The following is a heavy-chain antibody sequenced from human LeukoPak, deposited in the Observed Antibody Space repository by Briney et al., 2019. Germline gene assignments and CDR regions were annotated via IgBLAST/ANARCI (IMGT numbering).Heavy chain of an antibody. CDR1: EVTFRNYA. CDR2: ISYDGNTI. J-gene: IGHJ4*02. Sequence: AGGSLRLSCAASEVTFRNYAVHWVRQAPGKGLQWVAVISYDGNTIHYADSVKGRFIISRDYPKNTLYLQMNSLRAEDTAVYFCAKYSGSYYYPPNWDSWGQGTLVTVSS. V-gene: IGHV3-30-3*01. D-gene: IGHD1-26*01. CDR3: AKYSGSYYYPPNWDS.